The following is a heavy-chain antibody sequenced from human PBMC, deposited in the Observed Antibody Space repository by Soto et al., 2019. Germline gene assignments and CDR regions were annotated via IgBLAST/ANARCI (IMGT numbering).Heavy chain of an antibody. CDR3: ARYVESGPAASFDY. J-gene: IGHJ4*02. D-gene: IGHD3-3*01. CDR2: IYYSGST. Sequence: QVQLQESGPGLVKPSETLSLTCTVSGGSISSYYWSWIRQPPGKGLEWIGYIYYSGSTNYNPSLKSRVTISVATSKNQFSLKLSSVTAADTAVYYCARYVESGPAASFDYWGQGTLVTVSS. CDR1: GGSISSYY. V-gene: IGHV4-59*08.